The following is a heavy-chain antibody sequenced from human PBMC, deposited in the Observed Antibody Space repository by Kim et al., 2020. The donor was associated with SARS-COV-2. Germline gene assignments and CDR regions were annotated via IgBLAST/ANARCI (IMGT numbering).Heavy chain of an antibody. CDR2: IGTIADT. V-gene: IGHV3-13*01. CDR3: VRQGSSWHREPQASAFDI. J-gene: IGHJ3*02. CDR1: GFTFSTYD. Sequence: GGSLRLSCAASGFTFSTYDMHWVRQPTGKGLEWISAIGTIADTFYSASVKGRFTISRENAKNSLYLHMNSLRAGDTAVYYCVRQGSSWHREPQASAFDIWGQGTTVTVSS. D-gene: IGHD6-13*01.